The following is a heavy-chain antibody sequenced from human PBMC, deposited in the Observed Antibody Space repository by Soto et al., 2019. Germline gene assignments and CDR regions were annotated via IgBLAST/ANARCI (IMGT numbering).Heavy chain of an antibody. J-gene: IGHJ4*02. Sequence: TSETLSLTCTVSGGSISSYYWSWIRQPPGKGLEWIGYIYYSGSTNYNPSLKSRVTISVDTSKNQFSLKLSSVTAADTAVYYRARGGWLQSPLDYWCQGTLVTVSS. V-gene: IGHV4-59*01. CDR2: IYYSGST. D-gene: IGHD5-12*01. CDR1: GGSISSYY. CDR3: ARGGWLQSPLDY.